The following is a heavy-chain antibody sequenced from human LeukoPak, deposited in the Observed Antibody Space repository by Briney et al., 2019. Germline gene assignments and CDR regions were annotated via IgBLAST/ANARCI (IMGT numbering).Heavy chain of an antibody. CDR2: INHSGTT. CDR1: GGSFSDYY. V-gene: IGHV4-34*01. CDR3: ANHYSSGSYRYTGSFDS. Sequence: PSETLSLTCAVYGGSFSDYYWSWIRQPPGKGLEWIGEINHSGTTNYSPSLKSRVSISVDTSKNQFSLKLNSVTAADAAMYYCANHYSSGSYRYTGSFDSWGQGMLVNVSS. D-gene: IGHD3-16*02. J-gene: IGHJ4*02.